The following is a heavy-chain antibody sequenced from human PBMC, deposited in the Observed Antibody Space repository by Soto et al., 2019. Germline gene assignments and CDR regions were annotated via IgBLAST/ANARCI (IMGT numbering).Heavy chain of an antibody. CDR3: ARADPNYYYDSSGFQH. CDR2: IWYDGSNK. CDR1: GFTFSSYG. Sequence: GGSLRLSCAASGFTFSSYGMHWVRQAPGKGLEWVAVIWYDGSNKYYADSVKGRFTISRDNSKNTLYLQMNSLRAEDTAVYYCARADPNYYYDSSGFQHWGQGTLVTVSS. J-gene: IGHJ1*01. V-gene: IGHV3-33*01. D-gene: IGHD3-22*01.